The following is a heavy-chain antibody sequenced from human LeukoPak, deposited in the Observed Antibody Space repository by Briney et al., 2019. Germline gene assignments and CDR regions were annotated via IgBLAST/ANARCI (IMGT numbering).Heavy chain of an antibody. V-gene: IGHV4-39*07. J-gene: IGHJ6*03. CDR2: IYYSGST. CDR3: ARQDYDISFYYYYYYMDV. D-gene: IGHD3-9*01. CDR1: GGSISSSSYY. Sequence: PSETLSLTCTVSGGSISSSSYYWGWIRQPPGKGLEWIGSIYYSGSTYYNPSLKSRVTISVDTSKNQFSLKLSSVTAADTAVYYCARQDYDISFYYYYYYMDVWGKGTTVTVSS.